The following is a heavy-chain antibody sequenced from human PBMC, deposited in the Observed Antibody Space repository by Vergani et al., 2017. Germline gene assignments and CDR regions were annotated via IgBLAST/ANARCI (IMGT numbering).Heavy chain of an antibody. CDR1: GFTFIDYA. J-gene: IGHJ6*02. D-gene: IGHD5-12*01. CDR3: AKANPRNSXYDYLYYYHAMDV. V-gene: IGHV3-23*01. CDR2: ISGSGGST. Sequence: EVQLLESGGALVQPGGSLRLSCEASGFTFIDYAMSWIRQAPGRGLEWVSGISGSGGSTYYAGSVKGRFTISRDSSKNTLYLQMNSLSAGDTAVYYCAKANPRNSXYDYLYYYHAMDVWGQGTTVTVSS.